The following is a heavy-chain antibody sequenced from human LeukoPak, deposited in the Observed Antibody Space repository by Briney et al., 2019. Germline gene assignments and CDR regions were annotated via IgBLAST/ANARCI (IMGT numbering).Heavy chain of an antibody. CDR3: ARGFYDFWSGYYDSKIRTNWYFDL. J-gene: IGHJ2*01. CDR1: DGSISSSSYY. Sequence: PSETLSLTCTVSDGSISSSSYYWDWIRQPPGKGLEWIGSIYYSGSTYYNPSLNSRVTISVDTSKNQFSLELSSVTAADTAVYYCARGFYDFWSGYYDSKIRTNWYFDLWGRGTLVTVSS. V-gene: IGHV4-39*07. CDR2: IYYSGST. D-gene: IGHD3-3*01.